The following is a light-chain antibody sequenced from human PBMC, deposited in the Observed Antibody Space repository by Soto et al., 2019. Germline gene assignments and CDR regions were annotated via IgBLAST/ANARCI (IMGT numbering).Light chain of an antibody. CDR3: AAWDDSLSGGV. Sequence: QSVLTQPPSVSGTPGQRVTISCSGSSSNIGSNYVYWYQQLPGTAPKLLIYRNNQRPSGVPDRFSGSKSGTSASLAISGLRSEDEADYYCAAWDDSLSGGVFGGGTKLTVL. CDR2: RNN. J-gene: IGLJ3*02. V-gene: IGLV1-47*01. CDR1: SSNIGSNY.